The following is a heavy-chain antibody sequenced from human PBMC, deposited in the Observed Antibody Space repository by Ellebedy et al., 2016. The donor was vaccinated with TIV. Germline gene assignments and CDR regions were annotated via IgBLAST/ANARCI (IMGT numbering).Heavy chain of an antibody. V-gene: IGHV3-23*01. D-gene: IGHD3-22*01. J-gene: IGHJ4*02. CDR2: ISHTGSRT. CDR1: GFTFSSFA. Sequence: GESLKISCAASGFTFSSFAMTWVRQAPGKGLEGVSTISHTGSRTYYTDSVEGRFIISRDTSKKTLYLQMNGLRAEDTAIYYCAKGRGGGSDSSAPRYYFDYWGLGTLVTVSS. CDR3: AKGRGGGSDSSAPRYYFDY.